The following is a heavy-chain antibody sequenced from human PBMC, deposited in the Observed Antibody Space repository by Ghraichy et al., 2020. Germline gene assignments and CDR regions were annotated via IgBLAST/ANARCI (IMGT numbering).Heavy chain of an antibody. CDR1: GGSTSSSSYY. CDR2: IYYSGST. CDR3: AFFLHDSSGYAFDI. V-gene: IGHV4-39*01. Sequence: SETLSLTCTVSGGSTSSSSYYWGWIRQPPGKGLEWIGSIYYSGSTYYNPSLKSRVTISVDTSKNQFSLKLSSVTAADTAVYYCAFFLHDSSGYAFDIWGQGTMVTVSS. D-gene: IGHD3-22*01. J-gene: IGHJ3*02.